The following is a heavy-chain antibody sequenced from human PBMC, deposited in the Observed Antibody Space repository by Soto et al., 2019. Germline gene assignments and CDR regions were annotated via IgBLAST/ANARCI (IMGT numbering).Heavy chain of an antibody. J-gene: IGHJ6*03. CDR2: IYHSGST. V-gene: IGHV4-4*02. CDR3: ARDAGRHYSSSTNPHMDV. Sequence: QVQLQESGPGLVKPSGTLSLTCAVSSGSISSSNWWSWVRQPPGKGLEWIGEIYHSGSTNYNPSLKSRVTISVDKSKNQFSLKLSSVTAADTAVYYCARDAGRHYSSSTNPHMDVWGKGTTVTVSS. CDR1: SGSISSSNW. D-gene: IGHD6-6*01.